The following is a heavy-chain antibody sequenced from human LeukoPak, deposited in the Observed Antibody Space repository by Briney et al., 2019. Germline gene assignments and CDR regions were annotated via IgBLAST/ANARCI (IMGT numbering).Heavy chain of an antibody. J-gene: IGHJ4*02. CDR1: GVSISSSEW. CDR3: GKTDIYFNPIDY. D-gene: IGHD3-9*01. V-gene: IGHV4-4*02. Sequence: PSETLSLTCAVSGVSISSSEWWIWVRQPPGQGLEWIGEIHRDGRTRYNPSLKSRVTMSMDYSKNQFSLSVTSVTAADTVIYYCGKTDIYFNPIDYWGPGSLVTVSS. CDR2: IHRDGRT.